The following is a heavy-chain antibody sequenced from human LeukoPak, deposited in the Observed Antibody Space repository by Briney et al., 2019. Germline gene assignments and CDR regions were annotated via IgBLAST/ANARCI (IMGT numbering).Heavy chain of an antibody. CDR1: RGSFSGYY. CDR3: ARGPTIDYDILTGYYYFDY. Sequence: PSGTLSLTCAVYRGSFSGYYWTWIRQSPGKGLEWIGEINHGGTTNSNPSLKSRVTISIDTSKNQFSLKLRSVTAADTAVYYCARGPTIDYDILTGYYYFDYWGQGTLVTVSS. CDR2: INHGGTT. V-gene: IGHV4-34*01. J-gene: IGHJ4*02. D-gene: IGHD3-9*01.